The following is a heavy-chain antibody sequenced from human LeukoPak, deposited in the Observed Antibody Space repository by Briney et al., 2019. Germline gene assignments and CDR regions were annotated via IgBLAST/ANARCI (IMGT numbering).Heavy chain of an antibody. Sequence: GGSLRPSCAASGFTFSSYWMSWVRQAPGKGLEWVANIKQDGSEKYYVDSVKGRFTISRDNAKNSLYLQMNSLRAEDTAVYYCARDRRYCSSTSCYRNNNFDYWGQGTLVTVSS. J-gene: IGHJ4*02. V-gene: IGHV3-7*01. CDR2: IKQDGSEK. CDR1: GFTFSSYW. D-gene: IGHD2-2*01. CDR3: ARDRRYCSSTSCYRNNNFDY.